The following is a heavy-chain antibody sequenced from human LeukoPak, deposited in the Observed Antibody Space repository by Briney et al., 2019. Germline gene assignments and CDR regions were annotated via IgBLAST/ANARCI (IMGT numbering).Heavy chain of an antibody. CDR2: IWYDGSNK. CDR1: GFTFSSYA. J-gene: IGHJ4*02. V-gene: IGHV3-33*08. CDR3: AREWVTVFGGFDY. Sequence: GGSLRLSCAASGFTFSSYAMGWVRQAPGKGLEWVAVIWYDGSNKYYADSVKGRFTISRDNSKNTLYLQMDSLRVEDTAVYYCAREWVTVFGGFDYWGQGTLVTVSS. D-gene: IGHD3-3*01.